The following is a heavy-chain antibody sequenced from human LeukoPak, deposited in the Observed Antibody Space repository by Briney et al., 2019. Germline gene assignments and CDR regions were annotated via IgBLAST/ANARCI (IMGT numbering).Heavy chain of an antibody. D-gene: IGHD2-2*01. CDR1: GFTFSSYS. V-gene: IGHV3-66*01. Sequence: GGSLRLSCAASGFTFSSYSMNWVRQAPGKGLEWISVITSGGNSYYADSVKGRFTISRDNSKNTLYLQMNSLRAEGTAVYYCARGQCSSPSCRYFDYWGQGTLVTVSS. CDR3: ARGQCSSPSCRYFDY. CDR2: ITSGGNS. J-gene: IGHJ4*02.